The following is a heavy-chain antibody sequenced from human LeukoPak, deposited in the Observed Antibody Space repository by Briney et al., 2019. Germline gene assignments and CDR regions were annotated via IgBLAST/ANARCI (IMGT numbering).Heavy chain of an antibody. CDR1: GFTFTSYG. D-gene: IGHD5-24*01. V-gene: IGHV1-18*04. Sequence: GASVKVSCKASGFTFTSYGFNSVRQAPGQGLEWMGWISAYSDNTSFAQKFQDRVTMTTDTSTSTAYMELRSLRYDDTAVYYCARDGVEMATYYYYAMDVWGQGTTVTVSS. CDR3: ARDGVEMATYYYYAMDV. CDR2: ISAYSDNT. J-gene: IGHJ6*02.